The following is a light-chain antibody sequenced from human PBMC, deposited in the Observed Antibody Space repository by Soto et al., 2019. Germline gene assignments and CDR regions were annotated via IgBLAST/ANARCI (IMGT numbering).Light chain of an antibody. J-gene: IGKJ4*01. CDR1: QSISAW. V-gene: IGKV1-5*03. CDR2: KAS. CDR3: QQYNSNPLT. Sequence: DIQMTQSPSTLSASVGDRVIITCRASQSISAWLAWYQQKPGKAPKLLIYKASSLESGVPSRFSGSGSGTEFTLTISGLQPDDFETYYCQQYNSNPLTFGGGTKVEIK.